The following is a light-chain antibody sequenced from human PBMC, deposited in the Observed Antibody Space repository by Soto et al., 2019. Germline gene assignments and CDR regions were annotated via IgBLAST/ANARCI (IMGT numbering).Light chain of an antibody. CDR2: SND. Sequence: QSVLTQPPSASGTPGQTITISCSGSNSNIGSHTVNWYQHLPGTAPKLLIYSNDQRPSGVPDRFSGSKSGTSASLAIYGLQSEDEADYYCSAWEDSLYLVFGEGTKLTVL. CDR1: NSNIGSHT. J-gene: IGLJ3*02. V-gene: IGLV1-44*01. CDR3: SAWEDSLYLV.